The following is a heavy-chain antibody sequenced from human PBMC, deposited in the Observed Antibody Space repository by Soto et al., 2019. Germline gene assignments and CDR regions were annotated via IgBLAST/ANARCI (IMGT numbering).Heavy chain of an antibody. CDR3: ARDGVGATRGYFDY. CDR2: IWYDGSNK. J-gene: IGHJ4*02. D-gene: IGHD1-26*01. V-gene: IGHV3-33*01. Sequence: GGSLILSCAASGFTFSSYGMHWVRQAPGKGLEWVAVIWYDGSNKYYADSVKGRFTISRDNSKNTLYLQMNSLRAEDTAVYYCARDGVGATRGYFDYWGQGTLVTVSS. CDR1: GFTFSSYG.